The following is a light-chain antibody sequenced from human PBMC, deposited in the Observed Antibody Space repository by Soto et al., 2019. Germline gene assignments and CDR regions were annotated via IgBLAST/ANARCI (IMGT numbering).Light chain of an antibody. CDR1: QGISSY. CDR2: AAS. CDR3: QQLNSYPLT. V-gene: IGKV1-9*01. J-gene: IGKJ1*01. Sequence: DIQLTQSPSFLSASVGDRVTITCRASQGISSYLAWYQQKPGKAPKLLIYAASTLQSGLPSRFSGSGSGTDFTLTISSLQPEDSATYYCQQLNSYPLTFGQGTKVEIK.